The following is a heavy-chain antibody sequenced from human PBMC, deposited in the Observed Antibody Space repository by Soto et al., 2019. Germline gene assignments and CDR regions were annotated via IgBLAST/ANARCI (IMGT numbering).Heavy chain of an antibody. CDR2: ISGSNGDST. CDR3: GKHSWNNLAGFVP. V-gene: IGHV3-23*01. J-gene: IGHJ5*02. Sequence: GSLRLSCAASGFPFSHSAMTWVRQTPGKGLEWVSTISGSNGDSTYYADSVKGRFTISRDNSKNTLYLQMNSLRAEDTAVYNWGKHSWNNLAGFVPWGQGNLVTVA. CDR1: GFPFSHSA. D-gene: IGHD1-20*01.